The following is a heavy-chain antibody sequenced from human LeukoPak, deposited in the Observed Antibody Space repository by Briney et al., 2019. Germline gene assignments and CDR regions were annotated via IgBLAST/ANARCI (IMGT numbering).Heavy chain of an antibody. Sequence: PSETLSLTCAVYGGSFSGYYWSWIRDPPGKGLEWGWEINHSVSTNYNQSLKTRVTISVDTSKNQFSLKLSPVTAADTAVYYCARQYYYDSSGYTEPAYWGQGTLVTVPS. J-gene: IGHJ4*02. CDR1: GGSFSGYY. D-gene: IGHD3-22*01. V-gene: IGHV4-34*01. CDR3: ARQYYYDSSGYTEPAY. CDR2: INHSVST.